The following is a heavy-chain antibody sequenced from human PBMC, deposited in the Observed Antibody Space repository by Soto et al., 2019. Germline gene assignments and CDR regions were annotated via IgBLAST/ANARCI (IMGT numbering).Heavy chain of an antibody. CDR2: ISGSGGNI. CDR3: ARSGLALPYSASHWFDP. V-gene: IGHV3-23*01. J-gene: IGHJ5*02. CDR1: GFTFSSYA. D-gene: IGHD3-22*01. Sequence: PGGSLRLSCAASGFTFSSYAMSWVRQAPGKGLEWVSAISGSGGNIYYADSVKGRFTISRDNAKNTLFLQMNSLRGEDTAVYYCARSGLALPYSASHWFDPWGHGTLVTVSS.